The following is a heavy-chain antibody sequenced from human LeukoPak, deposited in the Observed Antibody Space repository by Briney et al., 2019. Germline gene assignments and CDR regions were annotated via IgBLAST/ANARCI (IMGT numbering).Heavy chain of an antibody. Sequence: GGSLRLSCAASGFTFSSYWMHWVRQAPGKGLVWVSRISSDGSSTTYADSVKGRFTISRDNAKNTLYLQMNSLRVEDTAVFYCVRDYRHLMDVWGEGTTVTVSS. CDR3: VRDYRHLMDV. J-gene: IGHJ6*03. CDR1: GFTFSSYW. V-gene: IGHV3-74*01. CDR2: ISSDGSST.